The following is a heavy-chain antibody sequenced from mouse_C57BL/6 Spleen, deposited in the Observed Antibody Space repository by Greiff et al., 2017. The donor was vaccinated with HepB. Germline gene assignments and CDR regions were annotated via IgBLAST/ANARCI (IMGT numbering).Heavy chain of an antibody. J-gene: IGHJ3*01. CDR1: GYTFTSYW. Sequence: VQLQQPGAELVKPGASVKLSCKASGYTFTSYWMHWVKQRPGRGLEWIGRIDPNSGGTKYNEKFKSKATLTVDQPSSPAYMQLSSLTSEDSAVYYCARESYYGSSYLFAYWGQGTLVTVSA. CDR2: IDPNSGGT. V-gene: IGHV1-72*01. D-gene: IGHD1-1*01. CDR3: ARESYYGSSYLFAY.